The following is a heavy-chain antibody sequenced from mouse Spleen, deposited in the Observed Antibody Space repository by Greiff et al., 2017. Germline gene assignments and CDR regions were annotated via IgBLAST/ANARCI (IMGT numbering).Heavy chain of an antibody. D-gene: IGHD1-1*01. CDR1: GYTFTSYW. CDR2: IDPSDSYT. CDR3: ARSSGTTGRESYWYFDV. V-gene: IGHV1-69*01. Sequence: QVQLQQPGAELVMPGASVKLSCKASGYTFTSYWMHWVKQRPGQGLEWIGEIDPSDSYTNYNQKFKGKATLTVDKSSSTAYMQLSSLTSEDSAVYYCARSSGTTGRESYWYFDVWGAGTTVTVSS. J-gene: IGHJ1*01.